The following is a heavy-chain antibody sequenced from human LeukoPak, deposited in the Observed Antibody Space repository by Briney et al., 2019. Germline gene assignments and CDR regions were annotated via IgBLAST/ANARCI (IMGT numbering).Heavy chain of an antibody. V-gene: IGHV1-8*03. CDR2: MNPNSGNT. D-gene: IGHD3-10*01. CDR1: GYTFTSYD. CDR3: ARGDYYYGSGLTPVQWHYMDV. J-gene: IGHJ6*03. Sequence: GASVKVSCKASGYTFTSYDINWVRQATGQGLEWMGWMNPNSGNTGYAQKFQGRVTITRNTSISTAYMELSSLRSEDTAVYYCARGDYYYGSGLTPVQWHYMDVWGKGTTVTISS.